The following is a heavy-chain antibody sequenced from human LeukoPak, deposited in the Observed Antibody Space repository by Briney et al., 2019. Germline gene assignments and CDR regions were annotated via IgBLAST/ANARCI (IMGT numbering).Heavy chain of an antibody. Sequence: GGALRLSCAAPGFSFSTAWISLGRQAPGKGLELVGRIKSKTDGGTTDYTPPVKGRFTISRDDSKSTLYLQVNNLKTEDTALYFCTTGLSVAGIDSWGQGTLVTVSS. CDR3: TTGLSVAGIDS. CDR1: GFSFSTAW. D-gene: IGHD6-19*01. J-gene: IGHJ4*02. V-gene: IGHV3-15*01. CDR2: IKSKTDGGTT.